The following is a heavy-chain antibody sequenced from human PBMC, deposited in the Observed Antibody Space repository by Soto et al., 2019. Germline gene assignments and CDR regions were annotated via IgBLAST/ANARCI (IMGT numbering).Heavy chain of an antibody. CDR1: GFTFSSSA. Sequence: EVRLLESGGGLAQPGGSRRLSCAASGFTFSSSAMNWVRQAPGKGLEWVSSIRVGGGDTFYADSVRGRFTVSRDISRNTLYLQMNSLGAEDTAIYHCAKCSVGTVRTSGWCNWFDPWGQGTLVTVSS. D-gene: IGHD6-19*01. V-gene: IGHV3-23*01. CDR2: IRVGGGDT. CDR3: AKCSVGTVRTSGWCNWFDP. J-gene: IGHJ5*02.